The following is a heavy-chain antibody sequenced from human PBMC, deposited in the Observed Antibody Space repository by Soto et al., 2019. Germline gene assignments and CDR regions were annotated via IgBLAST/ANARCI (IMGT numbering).Heavy chain of an antibody. CDR2: ISSSSSYI. Sequence: GGSLRLSCAASGFTFSSYSMNWVRQAPGKGLEWVSSISSSSSYIYYADSVKGRFTISRDNAKNSLYLQMNSLRAEDTAVYYCARDSNLYYERGRIFDYWGQGTLVTVSS. J-gene: IGHJ4*02. CDR3: ARDSNLYYERGRIFDY. CDR1: GFTFSSYS. V-gene: IGHV3-21*01. D-gene: IGHD3-22*01.